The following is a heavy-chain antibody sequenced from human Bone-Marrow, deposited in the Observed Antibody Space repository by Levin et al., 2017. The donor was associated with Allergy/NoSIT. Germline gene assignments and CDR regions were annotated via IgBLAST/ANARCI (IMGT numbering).Heavy chain of an antibody. J-gene: IGHJ5*02. CDR1: GYTFTDYY. CDR3: AREGIYCTSTTCYGGWFDP. Sequence: ASVKVSCKTSGYTFTDYYIHWVRQAPGQGLEWVGRIVPNSGGTDYAQNFQGRVTMTRDTSISTAYMELNRLRSDDTAVYYCAREGIYCTSTTCYGGWFDPWGQGTLVTVSS. CDR2: IVPNSGGT. V-gene: IGHV1-2*06. D-gene: IGHD2-2*01.